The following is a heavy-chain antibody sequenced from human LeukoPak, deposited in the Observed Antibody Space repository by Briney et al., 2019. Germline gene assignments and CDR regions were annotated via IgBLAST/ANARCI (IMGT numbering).Heavy chain of an antibody. Sequence: PGGSLRLSCAASGFTFDDYGMSWVRQAPGKGLEGVSGINRNGGSTGYADSVKGRFTISRDNAKNSLYLQMNSLRAEDAALYYCARDGTCSGGSCYGSYDAFDVWGQGTMVTVSS. J-gene: IGHJ3*01. CDR2: INRNGGST. D-gene: IGHD2-15*01. V-gene: IGHV3-20*04. CDR1: GFTFDDYG. CDR3: ARDGTCSGGSCYGSYDAFDV.